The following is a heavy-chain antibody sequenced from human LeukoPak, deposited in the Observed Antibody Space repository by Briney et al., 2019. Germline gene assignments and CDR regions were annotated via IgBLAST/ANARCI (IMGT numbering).Heavy chain of an antibody. CDR2: IIPILRTA. J-gene: IGHJ4*02. V-gene: IGHV1-69*04. CDR1: GDTFTSNA. CDR3: AKGKGFVGHFDF. Sequence: WASVTLSCKASGDTFTSNAVSWVRQAHGQGLEWMGRIIPILRTAEYAQTFQGRLTITADRSTSTAYMELSSLRSDDTAVYYCAKGKGFVGHFDFWGQGTLVTVSS. D-gene: IGHD3-16*02.